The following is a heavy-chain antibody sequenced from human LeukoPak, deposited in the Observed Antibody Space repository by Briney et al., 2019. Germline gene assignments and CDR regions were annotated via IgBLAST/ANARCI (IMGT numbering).Heavy chain of an antibody. CDR3: ARTSYYYDTSGYNWYFAL. V-gene: IGHV4-59*08. CDR2: IYYSGTT. CDR1: GGSISDYY. J-gene: IGHJ2*01. D-gene: IGHD3-22*01. Sequence: SETLSLTSTVSGGSISDYYWSWIRQPPGKGLEWIGYIYYSGTTKYNPSLKSRVTLSVDTSKNQFSLNLSSVTAADTAVYYCARTSYYYDTSGYNWYFALWGRGTLVTVSS.